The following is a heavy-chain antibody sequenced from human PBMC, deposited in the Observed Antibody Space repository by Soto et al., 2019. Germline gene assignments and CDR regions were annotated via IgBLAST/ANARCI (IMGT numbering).Heavy chain of an antibody. CDR3: ARHMIVVVPAATREYYYYYYMDV. Sequence: PGESLKISCKGSGYSFTSYWIGWVRQMPGKGLEWMGIIYPGDSDTRYSPSFQGQVTISADKSISTAYLQWSSLKASDTAMYYCARHMIVVVPAATREYYYYYYMDVWGKGTTVTVSS. CDR2: IYPGDSDT. V-gene: IGHV5-51*01. CDR1: GYSFTSYW. J-gene: IGHJ6*03. D-gene: IGHD2-2*01.